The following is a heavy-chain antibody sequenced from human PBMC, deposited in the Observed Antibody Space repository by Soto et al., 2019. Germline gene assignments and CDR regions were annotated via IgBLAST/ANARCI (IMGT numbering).Heavy chain of an antibody. D-gene: IGHD2-15*01. V-gene: IGHV2-5*02. Sequence: QITLKESGHPLMRPAQTLTLTCAFSGFSLTTTSMGVAWFRQPPGKALEWLALIYWADDQRYRPSLKDRLTIANDTSRSLVVLTISTMNLEDTGSYFWAHAGVYVLLSFDHWRPGTLVTVSS. CDR1: GFSLTTTSMG. CDR2: IYWADDQ. J-gene: IGHJ4*02. CDR3: AHAGVYVLLSFDH.